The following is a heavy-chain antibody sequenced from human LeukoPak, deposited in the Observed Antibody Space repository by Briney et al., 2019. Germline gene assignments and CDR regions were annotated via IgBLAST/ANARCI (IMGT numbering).Heavy chain of an antibody. V-gene: IGHV1-2*02. CDR1: GYTFIDYY. Sequence: ASVKVSCKASGYTFIDYYIHWVRQAPGQGLECMGCMNPKTGDTRYEEKFQCRVAMTRETSITTGYMELSGLNSDDTAMYFCTRDVIMGYQQGYFDPWGQGTLVTVSS. J-gene: IGHJ5*02. CDR3: TRDVIMGYQQGYFDP. CDR2: MNPKTGDT. D-gene: IGHD2-8*01.